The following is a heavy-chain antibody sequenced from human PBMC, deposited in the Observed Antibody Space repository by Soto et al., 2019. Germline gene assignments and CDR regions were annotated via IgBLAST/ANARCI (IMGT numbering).Heavy chain of an antibody. Sequence: GASVKVSFKASGYSFSSFGISWVRQAPGQGLEWVGWVSVPSGDTSSAQNFQGGVTVTTDTSTSTAYMEVGSLRSDDTAVYYCARTCRSGGSCYLEYWGEGTLVTVSS. CDR3: ARTCRSGGSCYLEY. CDR1: GYSFSSFG. CDR2: VSVPSGDT. V-gene: IGHV1-18*01. D-gene: IGHD2-15*01. J-gene: IGHJ4*02.